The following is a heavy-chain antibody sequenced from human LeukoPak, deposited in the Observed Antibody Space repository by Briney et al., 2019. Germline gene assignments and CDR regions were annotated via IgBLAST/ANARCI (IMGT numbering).Heavy chain of an antibody. Sequence: ASVKVSCKASGGTFNNYAISWVRQAPGQGLEWMGRTIPILDIANYAQKFQGRVTITADKSTSTAYMELSSLRSEDTAVYYCARDLTVTTIGYVWGQGTTVTVSS. CDR2: TIPILDIA. J-gene: IGHJ6*02. CDR3: ARDLTVTTIGYV. CDR1: GGTFNNYA. D-gene: IGHD4-17*01. V-gene: IGHV1-69*04.